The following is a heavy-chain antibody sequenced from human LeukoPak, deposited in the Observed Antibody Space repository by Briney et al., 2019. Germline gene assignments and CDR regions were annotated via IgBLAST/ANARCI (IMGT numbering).Heavy chain of an antibody. CDR1: GGSISSYY. J-gene: IGHJ4*02. CDR3: ARGHVLRYFDWLSQFDY. D-gene: IGHD3-9*01. Sequence: SETLSLTCTVSGGSISSYYWSWIRQPPGKGLEWIGYIYYSGSTNYNPSLKSRVTISVDTSKNQFSLKLSSVTAADTAVYYCARGHVLRYFDWLSQFDYWGQGTLVTVSS. CDR2: IYYSGST. V-gene: IGHV4-59*12.